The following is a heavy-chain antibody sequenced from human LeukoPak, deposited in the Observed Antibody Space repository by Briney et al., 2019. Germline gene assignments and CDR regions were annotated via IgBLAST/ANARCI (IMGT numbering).Heavy chain of an antibody. J-gene: IGHJ4*02. Sequence: SXXLSLTCAVSGYSISSGYYWGWIRPPPGKGLEWIGSIYHSGSTYYNPSLKSRVTISVDTSKNQFSLKLSSVTAADTAVYYCARLLLLDYYDSSGYYNWYWGQGTLVTVSS. V-gene: IGHV4-38-2*01. CDR2: IYHSGST. CDR3: ARLLLLDYYDSSGYYNWY. CDR1: GYSISSGYY. D-gene: IGHD3-22*01.